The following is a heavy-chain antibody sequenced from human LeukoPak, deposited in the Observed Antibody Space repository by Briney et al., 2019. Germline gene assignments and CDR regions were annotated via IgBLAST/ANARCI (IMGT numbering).Heavy chain of an antibody. D-gene: IGHD3-10*01. V-gene: IGHV1-18*01. Sequence: ASVTVSCKASGYTFTDYAISWVRQPPGQGLEWMGCISAYNGDTNYAQKLQGRVTMTIDTSTSTAYMEVRGLTSDDTAVYFCARESRLHWFGELPIDYWGQGTLVTVSS. J-gene: IGHJ4*02. CDR3: ARESRLHWFGELPIDY. CDR2: ISAYNGDT. CDR1: GYTFTDYA.